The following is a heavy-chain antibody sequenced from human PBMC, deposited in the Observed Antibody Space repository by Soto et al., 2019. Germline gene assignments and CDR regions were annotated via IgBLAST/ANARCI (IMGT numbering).Heavy chain of an antibody. CDR3: ARGGIAALYYGMDV. CDR2: INHSGST. V-gene: IGHV4-34*01. J-gene: IGHJ6*02. Sequence: ETLSLTCAVYGGSFSGYYWSWIRQPPGKGLEWIGEINHSGSTNYNPSLKSRVTISVDTSKNQFSLKLSSVTAADTAVYYCARGGIAALYYGMDVWGQGTTVTVSS. CDR1: GGSFSGYY. D-gene: IGHD6-6*01.